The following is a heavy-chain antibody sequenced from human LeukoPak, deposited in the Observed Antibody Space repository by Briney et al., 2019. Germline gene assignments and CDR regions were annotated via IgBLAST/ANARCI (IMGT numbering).Heavy chain of an antibody. CDR3: ARDQYDYTWGSYRPYFDS. J-gene: IGHJ4*02. CDR1: GYTFTSYG. Sequence: ASVKVSCKASGYTFTSYGISWVRQAPGQGLEWMGSISPYNGNTKYTERLQGRVIMTTDTSTRTPYMELRSLRSDDTAVFYCARDQYDYTWGSYRPYFDSWGQGTLVTVSS. CDR2: ISPYNGNT. D-gene: IGHD3-16*02. V-gene: IGHV1-18*04.